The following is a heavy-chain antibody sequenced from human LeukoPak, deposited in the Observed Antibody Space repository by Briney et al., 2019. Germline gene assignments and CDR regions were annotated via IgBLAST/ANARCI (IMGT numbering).Heavy chain of an antibody. J-gene: IGHJ4*02. V-gene: IGHV1-2*02. CDR3: ARGRGSWYDSSGSPYIRFDY. CDR1: GYTFTGYY. D-gene: IGHD3-22*01. CDR2: INPNSGGT. Sequence: ASVKVSCKASGYTFTGYYMHWVRQAPGQGLEWMGWINPNSGGTNYAQKFQGRVTMTRDTSISTAYMELSRLRSDDSAIYYCARGRGSWYDSSGSPYIRFDYWGQGTLVTVSS.